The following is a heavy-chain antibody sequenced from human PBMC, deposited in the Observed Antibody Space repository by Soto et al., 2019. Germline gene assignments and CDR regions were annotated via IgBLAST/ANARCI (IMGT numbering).Heavy chain of an antibody. CDR1: GFTFSDYY. J-gene: IGHJ6*03. V-gene: IGHV3-11*01. D-gene: IGHD6-19*01. CDR3: ARDWPPWIAVAANQYYYYMDV. CDR2: ISSSGSTI. Sequence: GGSLRLSCAASGFTFSDYYMSWIRQAPGKGLEWVSHISSSGSTIYYADSVKGRFTISRDNAENSLYLQMNSLRAEDTAVYYCARDWPPWIAVAANQYYYYMDVWGKGTTVTVSS.